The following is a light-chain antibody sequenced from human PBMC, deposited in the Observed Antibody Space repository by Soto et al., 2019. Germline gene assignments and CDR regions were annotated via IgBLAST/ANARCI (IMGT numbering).Light chain of an antibody. CDR3: QTWGTGYVV. V-gene: IGLV4-69*01. J-gene: IGLJ2*01. CDR2: VNSGGSH. Sequence: QSVLTQSPSASASLGASVKLTCTLSSGHSSYDIAWHKQQPDKGPRFLMTVNSGGSHNKGDGIPDRFSGSSSGAERYLTISSLQSEDEADYYCQTWGTGYVVFGGGTKVTVL. CDR1: SGHSSYD.